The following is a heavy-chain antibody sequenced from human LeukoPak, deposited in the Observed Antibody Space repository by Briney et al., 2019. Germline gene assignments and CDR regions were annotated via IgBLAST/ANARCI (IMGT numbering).Heavy chain of an antibody. D-gene: IGHD3-22*01. V-gene: IGHV1-24*01. Sequence: ASVKVSCKVSGYTLTELSMLWVRQAPGKGLEWMGGFDPEDGETIYAQKFQGRVTMTEDTSTDTAYMELSSLRSEDTAVYYCATDLDYYDSSGPDWGQGTLVTVSS. CDR1: GYTLTELS. J-gene: IGHJ4*02. CDR3: ATDLDYYDSSGPD. CDR2: FDPEDGET.